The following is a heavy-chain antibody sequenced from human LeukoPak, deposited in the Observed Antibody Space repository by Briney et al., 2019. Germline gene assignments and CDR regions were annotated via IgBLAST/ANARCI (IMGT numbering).Heavy chain of an antibody. Sequence: GGSLRLSCVASGFTLRTYAMSWVRQAPGKGLEWVSAISGSAGFTYYADAVRGRFTVSRDISTNTVFLQMDSLRAGDTALYYCAKEYSGYDFDCWGQGTLVTVSS. CDR3: AKEYSGYDFDC. CDR2: ISGSAGFT. V-gene: IGHV3-23*01. D-gene: IGHD5-12*01. CDR1: GFTLRTYA. J-gene: IGHJ4*01.